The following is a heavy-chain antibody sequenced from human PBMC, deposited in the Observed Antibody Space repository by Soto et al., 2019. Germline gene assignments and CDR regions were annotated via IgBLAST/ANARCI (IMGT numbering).Heavy chain of an antibody. D-gene: IGHD1-26*01. J-gene: IGHJ4*02. CDR1: GYIFIHCF. CDR3: ARSLGETTSLCDY. V-gene: IGHV1-46*01. CDR2: INPSSGTT. Sequence: QVQLVQSGAEMKQPGASVKLSCQASGYIFIHCFMHWVRQAPGQGLEWMGGINPSSGTTTYAQKFQGRVTVTRDTSTSTVYMELSSLGSGDTAMYYCARSLGETTSLCDYWGQGSLVTFSA.